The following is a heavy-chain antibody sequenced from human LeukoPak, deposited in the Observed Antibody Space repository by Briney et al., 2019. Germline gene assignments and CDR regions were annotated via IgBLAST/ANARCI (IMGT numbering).Heavy chain of an antibody. CDR1: GFTFSSYG. CDR3: AKGTRGFDI. CDR2: IFNSGETT. V-gene: IGHV3-23*01. J-gene: IGHJ3*02. Sequence: GGSLRLSCAASGFTFSSYGMTWVRQPPGKGLEWVAGIFNSGETTSYADSVKGRFTISRDNSKSTLYLQLNSLRAEDTALYFCAKGTRGFDIWGQGTMVTVSP.